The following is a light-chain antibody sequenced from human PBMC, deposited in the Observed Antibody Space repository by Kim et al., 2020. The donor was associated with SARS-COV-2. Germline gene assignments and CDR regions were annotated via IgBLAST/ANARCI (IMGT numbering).Light chain of an antibody. CDR1: KLGDKY. Sequence: SYELTQPPSVSVSPGQTASITCSGDKLGDKYVFWYQQKPGQSPVLVIYQDTKRPSGIPERFSPSNSGNTATLTISGTQATDEADYYCQAWDSGTAVVFGGGTQLTVL. J-gene: IGLJ2*01. CDR3: QAWDSGTAVV. V-gene: IGLV3-1*01. CDR2: QDT.